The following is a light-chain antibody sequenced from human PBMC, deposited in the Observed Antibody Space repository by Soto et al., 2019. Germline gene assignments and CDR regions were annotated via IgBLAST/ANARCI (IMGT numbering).Light chain of an antibody. Sequence: QSALTQPRSVSGSPGQSVTISCTGTSSDVGGYNYVSWYQQHPGKAPKLMIYDVSKRPSGVPDRFSGSKSGNTASLTISGLQAEDEADYYCCSYAGSYTLYVFGRGTNDTVL. V-gene: IGLV2-11*01. CDR2: DVS. J-gene: IGLJ1*01. CDR3: CSYAGSYTLYV. CDR1: SSDVGGYNY.